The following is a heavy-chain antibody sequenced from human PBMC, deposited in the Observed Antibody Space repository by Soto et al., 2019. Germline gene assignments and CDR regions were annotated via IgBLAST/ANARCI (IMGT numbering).Heavy chain of an antibody. CDR1: GFTFSTYW. CDR2: IKTDGTYA. J-gene: IGHJ4*02. CDR3: DAGGSGYYAN. D-gene: IGHD3-22*01. V-gene: IGHV3-74*01. Sequence: EVQLVESGGDLVQPGGSLRLSCAASGFTFSTYWMHWVRQAPGKGLLWVSRIKTDGTYATYADSVKGRFTISRDNAKNTLYLQMNNLRVEDAAVYYCDAGGSGYYANWGQGTHVTVSS.